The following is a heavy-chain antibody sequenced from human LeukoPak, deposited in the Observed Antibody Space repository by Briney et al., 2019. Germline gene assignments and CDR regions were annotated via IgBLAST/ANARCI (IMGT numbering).Heavy chain of an antibody. D-gene: IGHD3-9*01. J-gene: IGHJ4*02. CDR1: GDSVSSNSAA. CDR3: ARGRGLYDSWSAKYYFDY. V-gene: IGHV6-1*01. Sequence: SQTLSLTCAISGDSVSSNSAAWNWIRQSPSRGLEWLGRTYYRSKWYNDYAVSVKSRITINPDTSKNQFSLKLSSVTAADTAVYYCARGRGLYDSWSAKYYFDYWGQGTLVTVSS. CDR2: TYYRSKWYN.